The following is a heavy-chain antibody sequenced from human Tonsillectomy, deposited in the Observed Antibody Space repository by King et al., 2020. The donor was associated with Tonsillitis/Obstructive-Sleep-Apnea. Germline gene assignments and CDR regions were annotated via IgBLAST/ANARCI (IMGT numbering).Heavy chain of an antibody. V-gene: IGHV3-48*03. CDR3: ATGIAAAGTGVFDY. CDR1: GFTFSSYE. Sequence: VQLVESGGGLVQPGGSLRLSCAASGFTFSSYEMNWVRQAPGKGLEWVSYISSSGSTIYYADSVKGRFTISRDNAKNSLYLQMNSLRAEDTAVYYCATGIAAAGTGVFDYWGQGTLVTVSS. D-gene: IGHD6-13*01. CDR2: ISSSGSTI. J-gene: IGHJ4*02.